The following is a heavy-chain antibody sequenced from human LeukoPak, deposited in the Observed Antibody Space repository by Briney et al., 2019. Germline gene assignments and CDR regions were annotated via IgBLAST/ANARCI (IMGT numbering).Heavy chain of an antibody. D-gene: IGHD6-19*01. CDR3: ARHKSSGWPTFDY. CDR2: IKQDGSEK. Sequence: GGSLRLSCAASGFTFSSYWMSWVRQAPGKGLEWVANIKQDGSEKYYVDSVKGRFTISRDNAKNSLYLQMNSLRAEDTAVYYCARHKSSGWPTFDYWGQGTLVTVSS. V-gene: IGHV3-7*03. CDR1: GFTFSSYW. J-gene: IGHJ4*02.